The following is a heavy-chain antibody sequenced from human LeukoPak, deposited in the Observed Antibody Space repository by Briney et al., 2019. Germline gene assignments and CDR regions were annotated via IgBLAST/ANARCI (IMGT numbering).Heavy chain of an antibody. CDR1: GYTFTDYF. CDR2: IDPNSAGT. CDR3: AKEVGHNGRFDY. Sequence: ASVKVSCTASGYTFTDYFMHWVRQTPGQGLEWMGWIDPNSAGTLYSQKFQGRVSMTRDMSINTIYMELSSLRSDDTAVYYCAKEVGHNGRFDYWGQGTLVTDSP. D-gene: IGHD1-1*01. J-gene: IGHJ4*02. V-gene: IGHV1-2*02.